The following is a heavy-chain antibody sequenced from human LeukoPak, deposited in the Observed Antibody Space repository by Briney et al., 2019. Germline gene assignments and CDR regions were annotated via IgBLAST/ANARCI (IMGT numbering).Heavy chain of an antibody. V-gene: IGHV3-48*02. CDR1: GFNFIDYS. CDR2: IGISSGNT. CDR3: GKTTVGYSSGQKPAWPVDF. D-gene: IGHD5-18*01. Sequence: PGGSLRLSCAASGFNFIDYSMNWVRQAPGKGLEWISYIGISSGNTKYADSVKGRFTISRDKARNTVYLQINSLRDDDTAVYYCGKTTVGYSSGQKPAWPVDFWGQGTLVTVSS. J-gene: IGHJ4*02.